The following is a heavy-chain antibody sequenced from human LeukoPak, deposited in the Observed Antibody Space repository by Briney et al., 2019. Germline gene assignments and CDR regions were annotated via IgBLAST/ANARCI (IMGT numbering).Heavy chain of an antibody. V-gene: IGHV3-53*01. Sequence: GGSLRLSCAASGFTVSSNYMSWVRQAPGKGLEWVPVIYSGGSTYYADSVKGRFTISRDNSKNTLYLQMNSLRAEDTAVYYCARAVWFGELYFDYWGQGTLVTVSS. CDR3: ARAVWFGELYFDY. D-gene: IGHD3-10*01. CDR2: IYSGGST. J-gene: IGHJ4*02. CDR1: GFTVSSNY.